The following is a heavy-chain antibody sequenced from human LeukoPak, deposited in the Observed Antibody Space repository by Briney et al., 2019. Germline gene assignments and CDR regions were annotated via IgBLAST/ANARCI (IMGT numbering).Heavy chain of an antibody. V-gene: IGHV4-59*01. J-gene: IGHJ6*03. Sequence: SETLSLTCTVSGASITSYYWIWIRQPPGKGLEWIGYIYNAGSTSYNPSLKSRVTIPEDTSQNQFSLKLSSVTAADTAVYYCARGGDYDFWSGYSNYYYMDVWGKGTTVTVSS. CDR2: IYNAGST. CDR3: ARGGDYDFWSGYSNYYYMDV. D-gene: IGHD3-3*01. CDR1: GASITSYY.